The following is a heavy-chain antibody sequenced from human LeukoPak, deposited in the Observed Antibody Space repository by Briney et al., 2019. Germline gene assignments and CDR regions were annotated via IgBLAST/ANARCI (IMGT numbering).Heavy chain of an antibody. J-gene: IGHJ4*02. D-gene: IGHD3-22*01. CDR3: ARHNSGYYYDYFDY. CDR1: GGSFSGYY. Sequence: SETLSLTCAVYGGSFSGYYWSWIRQPPGKGLEWIGEINHSGSTNYNPSLKSRVTISVDTSKNQFSLKLSSVTAADTAVYYCARHNSGYYYDYFDYWGQGTLVTVSS. V-gene: IGHV4-34*01. CDR2: INHSGST.